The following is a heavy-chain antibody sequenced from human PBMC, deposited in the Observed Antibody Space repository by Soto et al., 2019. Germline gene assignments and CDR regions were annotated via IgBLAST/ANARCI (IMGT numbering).Heavy chain of an antibody. CDR2: IKSLSDGGAS. CDR1: GFSLSSAW. V-gene: IGHV3-15*01. J-gene: IGHJ3*02. CDR3: VTEMRHTSGWYGAFDI. D-gene: IGHD6-19*01. Sequence: EVQLVQSGGGLVKPGGSLRLSCAASGFSLSSAWMDWVRQAPGKGLEWVGRIKSLSDGGASDYSEAVKGRFTISGDDSRNTLYLQLNSLKTEDTAAYYCVTEMRHTSGWYGAFDIWGQGTMVTVSS.